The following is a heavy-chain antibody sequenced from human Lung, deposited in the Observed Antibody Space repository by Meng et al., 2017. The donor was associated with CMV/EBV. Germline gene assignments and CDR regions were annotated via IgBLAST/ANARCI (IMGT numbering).Heavy chain of an antibody. D-gene: IGHD4-23*01. V-gene: IGHV6-1*01. Sequence: QVRLQQSGPGLVKPSHTLSLTCAISGDIVSSNSAAWHWIRQSPSRGLEWLGRTYYRSKWYHEYAVSVKSRITISPDTPKNQFSLQLNSMTPEDTAVYYCARGINGGCGDWGQGTLVTVSS. CDR3: ARGINGGCGD. CDR1: GDIVSSNSAA. J-gene: IGHJ4*02. CDR2: TYYRSKWYH.